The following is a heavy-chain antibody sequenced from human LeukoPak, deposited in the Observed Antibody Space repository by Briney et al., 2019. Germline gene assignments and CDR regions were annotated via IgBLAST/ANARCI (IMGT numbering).Heavy chain of an antibody. CDR2: IYHSGST. Sequence: GSLRLSCAASGFTFSSYGMSWVRQSPGKGLEWIGEIYHSGSTNYNPSLQSRVTISVDKSKNQFSLKLSSVTAADTAVYYCAKWGFESAVGPQYFQQWGPGTLVTVSS. J-gene: IGHJ1*01. CDR1: GFTFSSYGM. CDR3: AKWGFESAVGPQYFQQ. V-gene: IGHV4-4*02. D-gene: IGHD7-27*01.